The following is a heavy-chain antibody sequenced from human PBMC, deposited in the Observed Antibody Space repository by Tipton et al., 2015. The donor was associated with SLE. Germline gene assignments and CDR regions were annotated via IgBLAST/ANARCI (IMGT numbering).Heavy chain of an antibody. CDR2: IYTSGST. D-gene: IGHD3-22*01. CDR3: ARVDSSGYLDYYYYYMDV. J-gene: IGHJ6*03. Sequence: TLSLTCTVSGGSISSYYWSWIRQPAGKGLEWIGYIYTSGSTNYNPSLKSRVTISVDTSKNQFSLKLSSVTAADTAVYYCARVDSSGYLDYYYYYMDVWGKGTTVTVSS. V-gene: IGHV4-4*09. CDR1: GGSISSYY.